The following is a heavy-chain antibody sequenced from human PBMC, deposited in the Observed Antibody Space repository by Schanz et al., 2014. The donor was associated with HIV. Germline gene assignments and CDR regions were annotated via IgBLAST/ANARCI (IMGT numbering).Heavy chain of an antibody. CDR2: MNPNSGNT. J-gene: IGHJ4*02. D-gene: IGHD4-4*01. V-gene: IGHV1-8*01. Sequence: QVQLVQSGAEVKKPGASVKVSCKASGYSFANYDIHWVRQATGQGLEWMGWMNPNSGNTGYAQQFQGRVTMTRNTSITTAYMELSSLRSEDTAVYYCATEIRRDDYNMGAIFEYWGQGTLVTMSS. CDR3: ATEIRRDDYNMGAIFEY. CDR1: GYSFANYD.